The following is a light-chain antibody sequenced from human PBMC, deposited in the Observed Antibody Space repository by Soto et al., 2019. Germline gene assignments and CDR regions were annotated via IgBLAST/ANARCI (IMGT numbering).Light chain of an antibody. CDR3: MQGLQHPLP. CDR1: QSLLQSNGNNY. Sequence: DIVMTQSPLSLPVTPGAPASISCRSSQSLLQSNGNNYLDWYLQKPGQSPQLLIYLGSNRASGVPDRFSGSGSGTDFTLRISRVEAEDVGVYYCMQGLQHPLPFGQGTRLEIK. V-gene: IGKV2-28*01. CDR2: LGS. J-gene: IGKJ5*01.